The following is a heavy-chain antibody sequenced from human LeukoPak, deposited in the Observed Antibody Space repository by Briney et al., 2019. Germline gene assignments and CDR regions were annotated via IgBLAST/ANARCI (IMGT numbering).Heavy chain of an antibody. CDR3: ARGGDTAMVTLSY. J-gene: IGHJ4*02. Sequence: PSETLSLTCTVSGGSISSYYWSWIRQPPGKGLEWLGYIYYSGSTNYNPSLKSRVTISVDTSKNQFSLKLSSVTAADTAVYYCARGGDTAMVTLSYWGQGTLVTVSS. D-gene: IGHD5-18*01. CDR1: GGSISSYY. CDR2: IYYSGST. V-gene: IGHV4-59*12.